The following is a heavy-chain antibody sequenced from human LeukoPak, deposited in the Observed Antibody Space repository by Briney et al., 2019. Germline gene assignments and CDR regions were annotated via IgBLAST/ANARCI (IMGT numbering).Heavy chain of an antibody. D-gene: IGHD4-23*01. V-gene: IGHV3-74*01. Sequence: GGSLRLSCAASGFTFSSHLMHWVRQAPGKGLVWVSRISSDGTYTNYADSVRGRFTISRDNAKNTLFLQMNSLRAEDAAVYYCVRGNDYGGPHYWGQGTLVTVSS. CDR2: ISSDGTYT. J-gene: IGHJ4*02. CDR3: VRGNDYGGPHY. CDR1: GFTFSSHL.